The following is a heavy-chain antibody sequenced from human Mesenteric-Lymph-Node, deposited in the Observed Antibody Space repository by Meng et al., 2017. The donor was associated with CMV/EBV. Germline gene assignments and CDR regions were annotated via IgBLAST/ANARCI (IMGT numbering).Heavy chain of an antibody. CDR1: GGSISSYC. J-gene: IGHJ6*02. CDR2: ICYSGNT. CDR3: ASLYSSSWNYYYYGMDV. Sequence: SETLSLTCTVSGGSISSYCWGWIRQSPGKGVEWFGSICYSGNTYYNPSLKSRVIISVDTSRNQFSLKLSSVTAADTAVYYCASLYSSSWNYYYYGMDVWGQGTTVTVSS. V-gene: IGHV4-39*07. D-gene: IGHD6-13*01.